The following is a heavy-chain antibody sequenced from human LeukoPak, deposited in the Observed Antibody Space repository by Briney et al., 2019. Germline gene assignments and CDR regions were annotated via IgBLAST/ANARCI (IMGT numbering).Heavy chain of an antibody. V-gene: IGHV1-2*02. CDR1: GYTFTDYY. CDR3: ARGLRDTAMVTCWFDP. CDR2: INPNSGGT. Sequence: GASVKVSFKASGYTFTDYYMHWVRQAPGQGLEWMGWINPNSGGTNYAQKFQGRVTMTRDTSISTAYMELSRLRSDDTAVYYCARGLRDTAMVTCWFDPWGQGTLVTVSS. D-gene: IGHD5-18*01. J-gene: IGHJ5*02.